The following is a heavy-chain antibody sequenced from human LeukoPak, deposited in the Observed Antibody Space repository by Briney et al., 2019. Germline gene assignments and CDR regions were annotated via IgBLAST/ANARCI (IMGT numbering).Heavy chain of an antibody. V-gene: IGHV4-39*01. CDR3: ARARLSIVRGITNFDY. D-gene: IGHD3-10*01. Sequence: SETLSLTCTVSGGSISSSSYYWGWIRQPPGKGLEWIGSIYYTGSTYYNPSLKSRATISVDTSKNQFSLILSSVTAADTAVYFCARARLSIVRGITNFDYWGQGTVVTVSS. CDR2: IYYTGST. CDR1: GGSISSSSYY. J-gene: IGHJ4*02.